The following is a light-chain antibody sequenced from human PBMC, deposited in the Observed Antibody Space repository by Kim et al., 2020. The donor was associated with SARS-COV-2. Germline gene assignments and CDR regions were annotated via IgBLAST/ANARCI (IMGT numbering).Light chain of an antibody. CDR3: SSYTSSSTVV. CDR2: DVS. Sequence: GQSITISCTGTSRYVGGYNYVSWYQQHPGKAPKLMIYDVSNRPSGVSNRFSGSKSGNTASLTISGLQAEDEADYYCSSYTSSSTVVFGGGTKLTVL. V-gene: IGLV2-14*03. J-gene: IGLJ2*01. CDR1: SRYVGGYNY.